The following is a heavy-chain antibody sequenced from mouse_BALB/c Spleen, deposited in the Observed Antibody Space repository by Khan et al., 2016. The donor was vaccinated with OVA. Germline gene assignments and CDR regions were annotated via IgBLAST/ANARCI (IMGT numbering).Heavy chain of an antibody. J-gene: IGHJ2*01. Sequence: EVELVESGGGLVRPGGSLKLSCAASGFSFSSYSMSWVRQTPEKRLEWVATISSGGSYTYYPDSVKGRFTISRDNAKNTLYLQVNSLRSEDTAMYYCAGHRGYDGSSPYFDYWGQGTTLTVSS. CDR1: GFSFSSYS. CDR2: ISSGGSYT. D-gene: IGHD1-1*01. CDR3: AGHRGYDGSSPYFDY. V-gene: IGHV5-9-3*01.